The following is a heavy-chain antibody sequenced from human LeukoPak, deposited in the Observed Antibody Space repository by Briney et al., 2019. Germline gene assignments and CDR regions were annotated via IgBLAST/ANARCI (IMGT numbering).Heavy chain of an antibody. D-gene: IGHD3-10*01. V-gene: IGHV4-34*01. CDR3: ARGRGGPGA. CDR1: GGSFSGYY. J-gene: IGHJ4*02. CDR2: INHSGST. Sequence: SETLSLTCAAYGGSFSGYYWSWIRQPPGKGLEWIGEINHSGSTNYNPSLKSRVTISVDTSKNQFSLKLSSVTAADTAVYYCARGRGGPGAWGQGTLVTVSS.